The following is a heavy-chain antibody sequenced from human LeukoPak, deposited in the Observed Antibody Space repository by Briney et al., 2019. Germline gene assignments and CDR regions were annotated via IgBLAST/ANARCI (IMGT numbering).Heavy chain of an antibody. J-gene: IGHJ5*02. D-gene: IGHD3-10*01. CDR2: INHSGST. Sequence: SETLSLTCAVYGGSFSGYYWSWIRQPPGKGLEWIREINHSGSTNYNPSLKSRVTISVDTSKNRFSLKLSSVTAADTAVYYCAREGSGRITMVRGVIIPQNWFDPWGQGTLVTVSS. CDR1: GGSFSGYY. V-gene: IGHV4-34*01. CDR3: AREGSGRITMVRGVIIPQNWFDP.